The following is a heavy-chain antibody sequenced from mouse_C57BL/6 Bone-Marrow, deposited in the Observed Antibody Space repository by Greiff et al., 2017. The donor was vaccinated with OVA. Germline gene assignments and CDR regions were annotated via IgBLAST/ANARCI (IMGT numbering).Heavy chain of an antibody. J-gene: IGHJ2*01. CDR2: IDPSDSYT. CDR3: ARGGYYGSPYFDD. D-gene: IGHD1-1*01. CDR1: GYTFTSYW. Sequence: QVQLQQPGAELVKPGASVKLSCKASGYTFTSYWMQWVKQRPGQGLEWIGEIDPSDSYTNYDQKFKGKATLTVDTSSSTAYMQLSSLTSEDSAVYYCARGGYYGSPYFDDWGQGTTLTVSS. V-gene: IGHV1-50*01.